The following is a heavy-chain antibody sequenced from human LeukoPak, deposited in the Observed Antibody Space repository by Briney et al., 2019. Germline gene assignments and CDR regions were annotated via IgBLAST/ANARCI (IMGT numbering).Heavy chain of an antibody. Sequence: GGSLRLSCAASGFXFSDYYISWIRQAPGKGLEWVSYISSSSSYTNYADSVKGRFTISRDNAKNSLYLQMNSLRAEDTAVYYCARPPYCSGGSCYSGYFDYWGQGTLVTVSS. CDR2: ISSSSSYT. V-gene: IGHV3-11*03. CDR1: GFXFSDYY. D-gene: IGHD2-15*01. J-gene: IGHJ4*02. CDR3: ARPPYCSGGSCYSGYFDY.